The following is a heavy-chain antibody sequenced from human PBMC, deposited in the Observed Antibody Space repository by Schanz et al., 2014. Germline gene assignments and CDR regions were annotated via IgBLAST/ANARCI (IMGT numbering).Heavy chain of an antibody. CDR2: VNHGGYT. J-gene: IGHJ4*02. CDR3: ATWSGTRLFHN. V-gene: IGHV4-34*08. D-gene: IGHD1-7*01. Sequence: VQLVESGGGLVQPGGSLRLSCAASGFTFSDSWMHWVRQAPGKGLEWIGEVNHGGYTNYNPSLKSRVTVSVDMSKKQFSRRRSSVTAADTAAYYCATWSGTRLFHNWGQGTLVTVSS. CDR1: GFTFSDSW.